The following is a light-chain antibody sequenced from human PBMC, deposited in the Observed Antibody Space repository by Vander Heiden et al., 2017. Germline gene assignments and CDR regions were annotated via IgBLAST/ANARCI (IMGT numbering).Light chain of an antibody. V-gene: IGKV3-20*01. J-gene: IGKJ2*01. CDR3: QQDGRSPRT. CDR1: QSASSSY. CDR2: GAS. Sequence: EIVLTQSPGTLSLSPGERATRSCRASQSASSSYLAWYQQKPGPPPRLLLDGASSSATGTPDRLSGCGSGTVFTRTSSRLDVEDLAVYYCQQDGRSPRTFGQGTKLEIK.